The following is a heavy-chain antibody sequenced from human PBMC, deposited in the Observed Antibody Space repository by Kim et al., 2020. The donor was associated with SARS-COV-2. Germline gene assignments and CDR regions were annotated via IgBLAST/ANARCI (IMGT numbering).Heavy chain of an antibody. CDR3: ATARGRNGASDY. Sequence: SETLSLTCTVPGGSISSSIYYWGWVRQPPGKGLEWIGSIYYSGTTYYNPSLNSRVTISIDTSKSQFSLEMNSVTGADTAVYYCATARGRNGASDYWGQGTLDTVSS. CDR2: IYYSGTT. D-gene: IGHD2-8*01. V-gene: IGHV4-39*01. CDR1: GGSISSSIYY. J-gene: IGHJ4*02.